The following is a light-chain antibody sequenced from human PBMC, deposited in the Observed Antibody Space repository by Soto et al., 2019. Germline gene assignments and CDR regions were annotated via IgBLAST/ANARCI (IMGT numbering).Light chain of an antibody. CDR1: SSNIGGNS. CDR2: DDN. CDR3: GSWDSSLSAYV. V-gene: IGLV1-51*01. Sequence: SVLTQPPSVSAAPGQKVTISCSGSSSNIGGNSVSWYQQLPGTAPKLLIYDDNKRPSGIPDRFSGSKSGTSATLGITGFQTGEEADYYCGSWDSSLSAYVFGTGTKVIV. J-gene: IGLJ1*01.